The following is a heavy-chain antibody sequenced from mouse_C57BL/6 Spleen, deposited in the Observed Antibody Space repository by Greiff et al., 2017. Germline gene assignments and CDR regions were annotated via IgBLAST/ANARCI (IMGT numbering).Heavy chain of an antibody. J-gene: IGHJ1*03. CDR1: GFNIKNTY. D-gene: IGHD1-1*01. V-gene: IGHV14-3*01. CDR2: IDPANGNT. CDR3: AIGYYYDSSYEGYFDV. Sequence: EVQLQQSVAELVRPGASVKLSCTASGFNIKNTYMHWVKQRPEQGLEWIGRIDPANGNTKYAPKFQGKATITADTTSNTAYLQLSSLTSEETAIYYCAIGYYYDSSYEGYFDVWGTGTTVTVSS.